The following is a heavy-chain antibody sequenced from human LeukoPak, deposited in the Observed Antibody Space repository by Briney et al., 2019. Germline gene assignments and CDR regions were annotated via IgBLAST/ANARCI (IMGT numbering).Heavy chain of an antibody. Sequence: SETLSLTCTVSGGSISSNNYYWGWIRQPPGKGLEWIGSLYYSGSTYYNPSLKSRVTISVDTSKNQFSLKLSSVTAADTAVYYCARHRHYYDSSGYYDAFDIWGQGTMVTVSS. V-gene: IGHV4-39*01. CDR2: LYYSGST. CDR3: ARHRHYYDSSGYYDAFDI. CDR1: GGSISSNNYY. D-gene: IGHD3-22*01. J-gene: IGHJ3*02.